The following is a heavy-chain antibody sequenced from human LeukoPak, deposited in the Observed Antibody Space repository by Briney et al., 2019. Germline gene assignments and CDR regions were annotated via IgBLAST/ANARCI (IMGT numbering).Heavy chain of an antibody. CDR1: GGSISSSSYY. V-gene: IGHV4-39*01. J-gene: IGHJ4*02. CDR3: LGGWDYVWGTLSRADFDY. D-gene: IGHD3-16*01. CDR2: IHYSGST. Sequence: SETLSLTCTVSGGSISSSSYYWGWIRQPPGKGLEWIGSIHYSGSTNYNPSLKSRVTISVDTSKNQFSLKLSSVTAADTAVYYCLGGWDYVWGTLSRADFDYWGQGTLVTVSS.